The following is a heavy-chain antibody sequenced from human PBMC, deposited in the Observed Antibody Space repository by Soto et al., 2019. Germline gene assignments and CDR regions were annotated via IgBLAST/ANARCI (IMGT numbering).Heavy chain of an antibody. Sequence: GGSLRLSCAASGFTFSNVWMNWVRQAPGKGLEWVGRIKSKIDGETTDYAAPVKGRFTISRDDSKTTLYLHMSSLKIEDTGVYYCVTLNWFDPWGRGTLVTVSS. CDR2: IKSKIDGETT. J-gene: IGHJ5*02. V-gene: IGHV3-15*07. CDR3: VTLNWFDP. CDR1: GFTFSNVW.